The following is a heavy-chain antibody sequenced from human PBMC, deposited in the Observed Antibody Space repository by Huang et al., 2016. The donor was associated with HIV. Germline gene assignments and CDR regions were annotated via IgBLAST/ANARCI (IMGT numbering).Heavy chain of an antibody. CDR2: ISRTGSAK. V-gene: IGHV3-48*01. J-gene: IGHJ4*02. CDR1: GFTFRSYS. CDR3: ARGYGSFDF. D-gene: IGHD5-18*01. Sequence: EMHLMESGGGLVQPGGSLRLSCAASGFTFRSYSMNWVRQIPGKGLEWDSDISRTGSAKWYAEAVKDRFTISGDNAKNALYLQINSRGADDTGVYFCARGYGSFDFWGQGTLVTVSS.